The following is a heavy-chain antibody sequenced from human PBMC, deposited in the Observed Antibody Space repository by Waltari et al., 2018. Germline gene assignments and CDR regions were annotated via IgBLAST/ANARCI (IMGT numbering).Heavy chain of an antibody. J-gene: IGHJ3*02. D-gene: IGHD5-12*01. CDR3: ASEMATISGAFDI. CDR2: IIPIFGTA. CDR1: GGTFSSSA. V-gene: IGHV1-69*14. Sequence: QVQLVQSGAEVKKPGSAVKVACKASGGTFSSSAVSWVRQAPGQGLEWRGGIIPIFGTANYAQKFQGRVTITADKSTSTAYMELSSLRSEDTAVYYCASEMATISGAFDIWGQGTMVTVSS.